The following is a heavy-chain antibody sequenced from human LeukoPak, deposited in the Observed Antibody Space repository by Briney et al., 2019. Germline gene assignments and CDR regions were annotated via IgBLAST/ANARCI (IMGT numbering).Heavy chain of an antibody. CDR1: GGSISSYY. CDR2: IYTSGST. D-gene: IGHD3-22*01. V-gene: IGHV4-4*07. CDR3: ARDRGGGGYYDSSGYFDY. J-gene: IGHJ4*02. Sequence: SETLSLTCTVSGGSISSYYWSWIRQPAGKGLEWIGRIYTSGSTNYNPSLKSRVTMSVDTSKNQVSLKLSSVTAADTAVYYCARDRGGGGYYDSSGYFDYWGQGTLVTVSS.